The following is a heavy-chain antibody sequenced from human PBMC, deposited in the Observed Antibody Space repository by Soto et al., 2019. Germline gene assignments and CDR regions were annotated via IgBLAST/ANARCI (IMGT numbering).Heavy chain of an antibody. J-gene: IGHJ4*02. CDR3: AKDPEVVVTAPDY. CDR2: ISGSGGST. Sequence: GGSLRLSCAASGFTFSSYAMNWVRQAPGKGLEWVSAISGSGGSTYYVDSVKGRFTISRDNSRNTLYLQMNSLRAEDTAVYYCAKDPEVVVTAPDYWGQGTLVTVSP. V-gene: IGHV3-23*01. D-gene: IGHD2-21*02. CDR1: GFTFSSYA.